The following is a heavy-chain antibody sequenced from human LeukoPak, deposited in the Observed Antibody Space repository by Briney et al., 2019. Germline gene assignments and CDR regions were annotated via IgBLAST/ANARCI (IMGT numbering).Heavy chain of an antibody. CDR2: HYSDDSP. Sequence: GGSLRLSCVTSGFSVSSGYMTWARQAPGKGLEWVSLHYSDDSPYYPDSVKGRFTISRDRSRNTLYLQLDSLRPEDTGIYYCARDPWVGSTTLHWGQGIQVTVSS. J-gene: IGHJ4*02. V-gene: IGHV3-66*02. CDR1: GFSVSSGY. CDR3: ARDPWVGSTTLH. D-gene: IGHD1-26*01.